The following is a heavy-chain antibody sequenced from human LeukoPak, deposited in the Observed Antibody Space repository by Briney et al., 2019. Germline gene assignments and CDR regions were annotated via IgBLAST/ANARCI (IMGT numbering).Heavy chain of an antibody. CDR1: GFTFSSYA. CDR2: ISSNGGST. CDR3: AKGTSSWHEFDS. D-gene: IGHD6-13*01. V-gene: IGHV3-64*01. J-gene: IGHJ4*02. Sequence: PGGSLRLSCAASGFTFSSYAMHWVRQAPGKGLEYVSAISSNGGSTYYANSVKGRFTISRDNSKNYLYLQMNSLRAEDTALYYCAKGTSSWHEFDSWGQGTLVTVSS.